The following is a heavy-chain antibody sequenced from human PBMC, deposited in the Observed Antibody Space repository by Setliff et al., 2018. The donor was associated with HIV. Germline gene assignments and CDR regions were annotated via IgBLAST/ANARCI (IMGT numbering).Heavy chain of an antibody. CDR3: ARASSGRYLF. J-gene: IGHJ4*02. Sequence: GASVKVSCKASGYIFTDYALNWVRQAPGQGLEWMGGFDPEDGETIYAQKFQGRVTMTEDTSTDTAYMELSSLTSEDTAMYYCARASSGRYLFWGQGTLVTVSS. D-gene: IGHD3-22*01. V-gene: IGHV1-24*01. CDR2: FDPEDGET. CDR1: GYIFTDYA.